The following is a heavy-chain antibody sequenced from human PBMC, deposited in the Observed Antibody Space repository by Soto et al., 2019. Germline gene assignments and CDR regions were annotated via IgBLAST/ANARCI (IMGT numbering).Heavy chain of an antibody. CDR3: VRDMQLWRLDS. CDR2: INTDGSVA. V-gene: IGHV3-74*03. J-gene: IGHJ4*02. Sequence: EVQLVESGGGLVQPGESLRLSCAASVLTFRSYWMHWVRQAPGKGLVWVSRINTDGSVAMYVDSVKGRFTISRDNAKNTLYLHMNSLRAEDTAVYYCVRDMQLWRLDSWVQGTLFTVSS. D-gene: IGHD2-21*01. CDR1: VLTFRSYW.